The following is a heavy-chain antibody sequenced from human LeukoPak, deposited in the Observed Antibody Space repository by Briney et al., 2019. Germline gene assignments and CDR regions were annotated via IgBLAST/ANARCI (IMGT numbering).Heavy chain of an antibody. V-gene: IGHV3-30*02. J-gene: IGHJ4*02. Sequence: RGSLRLSCAASGFTFSSYGMHWVRQAPGKGLEWVAFIRYDGSNKYYADSVKGRFTISRDNSKNTLYLQMNSLRAEDTAVYYCAGDDYGGNPEGYWGQGTLVTVSS. CDR2: IRYDGSNK. D-gene: IGHD4-23*01. CDR3: AGDDYGGNPEGY. CDR1: GFTFSSYG.